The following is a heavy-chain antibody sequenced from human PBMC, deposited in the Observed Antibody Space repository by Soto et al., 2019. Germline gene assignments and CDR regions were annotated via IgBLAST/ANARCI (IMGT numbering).Heavy chain of an antibody. CDR1: GFTFGIYS. D-gene: IGHD2-15*01. Sequence: EVQLVESGGGLVQRGGSLRLSCAASGFTFGIYSMNWVRQAPGKVLEWISYINGSSSTMYYADSVKGRFIISRDHADNSLYLPMNSLRDADTAVYYCARGDRFRCSGDRCFADGLFLSWGQGTLVTVSS. CDR3: ARGDRFRCSGDRCFADGLFLS. V-gene: IGHV3-48*02. CDR2: INGSSSTM. J-gene: IGHJ5*02.